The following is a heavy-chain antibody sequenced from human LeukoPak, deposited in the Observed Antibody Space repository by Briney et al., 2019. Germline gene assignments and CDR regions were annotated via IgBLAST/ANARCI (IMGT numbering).Heavy chain of an antibody. J-gene: IGHJ4*02. CDR1: GGSFSGYY. CDR3: ARALHLDY. Sequence: NPSETLSLTCAVYGGSFSGYYWSWIRQPPGKGLEWIGEINHSGSTNYNPSLKGRVTISVDTSKNQFSLKLSSVTAADTAVYYCARALHLDYWGQGTLVTVSS. V-gene: IGHV4-34*01. CDR2: INHSGST.